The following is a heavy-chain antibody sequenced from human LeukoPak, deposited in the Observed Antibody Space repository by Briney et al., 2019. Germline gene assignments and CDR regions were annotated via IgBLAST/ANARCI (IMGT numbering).Heavy chain of an antibody. CDR3: TRDRNLGYSYGYHYYGMDV. Sequence: PGGSLRLSCTASGFTFGDYAMSWVRQAPGKELEWVGFIRSKAYGGTTEYAASVKGRFTISRDDSKSIAYLQMNSLKTEDTAVYYCTRDRNLGYSYGYHYYGMDVWGQGTTVTVSS. CDR2: IRSKAYGGTT. CDR1: GFTFGDYA. V-gene: IGHV3-49*04. J-gene: IGHJ6*02. D-gene: IGHD5-18*01.